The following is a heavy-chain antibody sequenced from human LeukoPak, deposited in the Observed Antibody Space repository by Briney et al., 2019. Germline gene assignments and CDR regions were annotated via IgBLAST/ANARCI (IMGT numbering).Heavy chain of an antibody. Sequence: GGSLRLSCAASGFTFGSSAMSWVRQAPGKGPVWVSTFSRSGPDTYYADSVKGRFTIFRDNSKNTLYLQMNSLRAEDTAVYYCAKGSLGSWYYFDYWGQGTLVTVSS. J-gene: IGHJ4*02. CDR1: GFTFGSSA. D-gene: IGHD6-13*01. V-gene: IGHV3-23*01. CDR3: AKGSLGSWYYFDY. CDR2: FSRSGPDT.